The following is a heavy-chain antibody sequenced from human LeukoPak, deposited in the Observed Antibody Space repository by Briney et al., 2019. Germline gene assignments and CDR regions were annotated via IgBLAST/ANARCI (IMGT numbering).Heavy chain of an antibody. D-gene: IGHD5-12*01. J-gene: IGHJ6*02. V-gene: IGHV1-18*01. CDR1: GYSFPTYG. CDR2: ISARNGDT. CDR3: ASSGGIVAMVGGYYYGMDV. Sequence: ASVKVSCKASGYSFPTYGITWARQAPGQGLEWMGWISARNGDTNYAQNLQGRVTMTTDTSTRTAYMELRSLTSDDTAVYYCASSGGIVAMVGGYYYGMDVWGQGTTVTVSS.